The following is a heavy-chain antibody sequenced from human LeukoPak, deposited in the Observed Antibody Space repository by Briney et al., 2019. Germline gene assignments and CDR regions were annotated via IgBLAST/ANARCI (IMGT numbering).Heavy chain of an antibody. CDR3: ARDVAGSGSL. CDR2: INEHGSIT. D-gene: IGHD3-10*01. J-gene: IGHJ4*02. Sequence: GGSLRLSCEASGFTFSSNWMHWVRQVPGKGLVWVARINEHGSITDYADSVKDRFTVSRDNAWNTLYLQMNSLRAEDTAVYYCARDVAGSGSLWGQGTLITVSS. CDR1: GFTFSSNW. V-gene: IGHV3-74*01.